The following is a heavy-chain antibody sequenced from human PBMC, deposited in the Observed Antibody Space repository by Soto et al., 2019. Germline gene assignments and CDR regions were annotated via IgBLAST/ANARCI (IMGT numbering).Heavy chain of an antibody. J-gene: IGHJ6*02. CDR1: GGSISSGDYY. D-gene: IGHD2-21*02. Sequence: VQLQESGPGLVKPSQTLSLTCTVSGGSISSGDYYWSWIRQPPGKGLEWIGYIYYSGSTYYNPSLKSRVTISVDTSKNQFSRKLSSVTAADTAVYYCARDGAVVTATYYYYYGMDVWGQGTTVTVSS. CDR3: ARDGAVVTATYYYYYGMDV. CDR2: IYYSGST. V-gene: IGHV4-30-4*01.